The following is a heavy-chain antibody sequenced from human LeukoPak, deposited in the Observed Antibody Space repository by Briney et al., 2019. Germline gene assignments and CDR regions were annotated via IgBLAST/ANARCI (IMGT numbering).Heavy chain of an antibody. D-gene: IGHD2-15*01. CDR2: IIPIFGTA. CDR3: ARAWRVAATYFDY. Sequence: ASVKVSCKASGGTFSSYAISWARQAPGQGLEWMGGIIPIFGTANYAQKFQGRVTITTDESTSTAYMELSSLRSEDTAVYYCARAWRVAATYFDYWGQGTLVTVSS. J-gene: IGHJ4*02. CDR1: GGTFSSYA. V-gene: IGHV1-69*05.